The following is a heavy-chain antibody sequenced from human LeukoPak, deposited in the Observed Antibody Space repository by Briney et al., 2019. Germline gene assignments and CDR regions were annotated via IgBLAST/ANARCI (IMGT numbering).Heavy chain of an antibody. CDR3: AALYYDSSGKRAYYFDY. J-gene: IGHJ4*02. D-gene: IGHD3-22*01. V-gene: IGHV1-58*02. CDR1: GFTFTSSA. Sequence: ASVKVSCKASGFTFTSSAMQWVRQARGQRLEWIGWIVVGSGNTNYAQKFQERVTITRDMSTSTAYMELSSLRSGDTAVYYCAALYYDSSGKRAYYFDYWGQGTLVTVSS. CDR2: IVVGSGNT.